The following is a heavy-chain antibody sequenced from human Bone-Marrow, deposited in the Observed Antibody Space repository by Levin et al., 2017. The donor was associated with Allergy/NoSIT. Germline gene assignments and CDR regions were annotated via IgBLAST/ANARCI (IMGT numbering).Heavy chain of an antibody. D-gene: IGHD2-15*01. CDR2: IDGDDDK. Sequence: VSGPTLVKPTQTLTLTCAFSGFSLTASGVSVSWIRPPPGKALEWLARIDGDDDKYYNTSLQTRLTISKDTSKNQVVLRMTNMDPVDTATYYCARDIGTFPSCCEYWGQGILLTVSS. J-gene: IGHJ4*02. CDR1: GFSLTASGVS. V-gene: IGHV2-70*11. CDR3: ARDIGTFPSCCEY.